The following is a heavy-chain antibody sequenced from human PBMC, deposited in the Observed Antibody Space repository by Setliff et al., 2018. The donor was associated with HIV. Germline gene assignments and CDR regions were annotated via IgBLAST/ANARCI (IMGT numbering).Heavy chain of an antibody. CDR1: GDSITNNVYY. CDR2: IYYSGST. Sequence: PSETLSLTCTVSGDSITNNVYYWGWIRQPPGKGLEWIGSIYYSGSTYYNPSLKSRVTISADTSKNHFSLNLTSVTAADTAVYYCASSRGETYPHVDWGQGTTVTVSS. V-gene: IGHV4-39*02. CDR3: ASSRGETYPHVD. J-gene: IGHJ6*02.